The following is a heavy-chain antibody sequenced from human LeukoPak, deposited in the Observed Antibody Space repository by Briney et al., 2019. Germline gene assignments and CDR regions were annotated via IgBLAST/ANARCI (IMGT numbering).Heavy chain of an antibody. Sequence: PGGSLRLSCAASGFTFSSYAMHWVRQAPGKGLEWVAVISYDGSNKYYADSVKGRFTISRDNSKNTLCLQMNSLRAEDTAVYYCASRPTDAFDIWGQGTMVTVSS. V-gene: IGHV3-30-3*01. J-gene: IGHJ3*02. CDR3: ASRPTDAFDI. CDR2: ISYDGSNK. CDR1: GFTFSSYA.